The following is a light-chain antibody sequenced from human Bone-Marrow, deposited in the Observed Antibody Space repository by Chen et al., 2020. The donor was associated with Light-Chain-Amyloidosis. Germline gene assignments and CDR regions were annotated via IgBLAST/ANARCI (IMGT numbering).Light chain of an antibody. CDR2: EVS. CDR3: CSYAGSSTFLYV. J-gene: IGLJ1*01. V-gene: IGLV2-23*02. Sequence: QSAMHQPASVYGSPGQSITISCTGTSSDVGSYNLVSWYQQHPGKAPKLMIYEVSKRPSGVSNRFSGSKSGNTASRTISGLQAEDEADYYCCSYAGSSTFLYVFGTGTKVTVL. CDR1: SSDVGSYNL.